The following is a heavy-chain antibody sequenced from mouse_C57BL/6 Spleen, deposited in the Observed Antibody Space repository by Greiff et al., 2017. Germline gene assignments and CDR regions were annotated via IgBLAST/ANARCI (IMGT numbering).Heavy chain of an antibody. CDR1: GFSLTSYG. Sequence: QVQLQQSGPGLVQPSQSLSITCTVSGFSLTSYGVHWVRQPPGKGLEWLGVIWSGGSTDYNAAFISRLSISKDNSKSQVFFKMNSLQADDTAIYYCAKAAYGYDGYWYFDVWGTGTTVTVSS. V-gene: IGHV2-4*01. J-gene: IGHJ1*03. CDR3: AKAAYGYDGYWYFDV. D-gene: IGHD2-2*01. CDR2: IWSGGST.